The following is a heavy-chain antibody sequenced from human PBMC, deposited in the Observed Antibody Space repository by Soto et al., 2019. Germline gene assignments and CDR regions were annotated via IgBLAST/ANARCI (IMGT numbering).Heavy chain of an antibody. CDR2: IFTSGST. D-gene: IGHD5-18*01. J-gene: IGHJ4*02. CDR1: VGSINSGAYC. CDR3: ARVGSRGYSHGYADY. Sequence: SETLSLTCTFSVGSINSGAYCWSWIRQHPGKGLEWIGYIFTSGSTYYNPSLKSRVTISLDTSKNHFSLKLRSVTAADTAVYYCARVGSRGYSHGYADYWGQGTMVTVSS. V-gene: IGHV4-31*03.